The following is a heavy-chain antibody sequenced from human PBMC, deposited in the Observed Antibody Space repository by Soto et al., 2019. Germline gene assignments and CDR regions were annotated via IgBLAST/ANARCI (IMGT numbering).Heavy chain of an antibody. V-gene: IGHV3-23*01. CDR1: EFTFSNYA. Sequence: PGGSLRLSCTASEFTFSNYAMSWVRQAPGKGLEWVSAISASGAATYYVDSVKGRFTISRDNSKNTLYGQMNSLRAEDTGVYYCARCAVLATTSGGWCYWLDPWGQGTLVTVSS. J-gene: IGHJ5*01. D-gene: IGHD2-21*01. CDR2: ISASGAAT. CDR3: ARCAVLATTSGGWCYWLDP.